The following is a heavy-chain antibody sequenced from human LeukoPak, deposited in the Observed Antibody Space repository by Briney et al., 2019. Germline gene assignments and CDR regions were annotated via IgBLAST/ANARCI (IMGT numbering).Heavy chain of an antibody. Sequence: GGTLRLSCAASGFTFSSYGMSWVRQAPGKGLEWVSAISGSGGSTYYADSVKGRFTISRDNAKYSLYLQMNSLRAENTAVYYCARDRSITNFGVVRRNKVGPLDVWGKGTTVTVSS. V-gene: IGHV3-23*01. CDR1: GFTFSSYG. D-gene: IGHD3-3*01. CDR2: ISGSGGST. CDR3: ARDRSITNFGVVRRNKVGPLDV. J-gene: IGHJ6*04.